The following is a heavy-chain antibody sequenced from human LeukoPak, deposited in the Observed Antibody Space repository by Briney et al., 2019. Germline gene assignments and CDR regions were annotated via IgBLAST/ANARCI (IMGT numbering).Heavy chain of an antibody. CDR3: ARGKRGYSSSWYDY. J-gene: IGHJ4*02. Sequence: SETLSLTCAVYGGSFSGYYWSWIRQPPGKGLEWIGEINHSGSTNYNPSLKSRVTISVDTSKNQFSLRLSSVTAADTAVYYCARGKRGYSSSWYDYWGQGTLVTVSS. V-gene: IGHV4-34*01. CDR2: INHSGST. D-gene: IGHD6-13*01. CDR1: GGSFSGYY.